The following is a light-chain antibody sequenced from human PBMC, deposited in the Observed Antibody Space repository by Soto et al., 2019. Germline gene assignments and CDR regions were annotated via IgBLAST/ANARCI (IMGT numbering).Light chain of an antibody. CDR1: SSDVGGYNY. CDR2: FVG. Sequence: QSALTQPASVSGFPGQSITISFTGTSSDVGGYNYVSWYRQHPGKAPKLMTYFVGNRPSGVSNRFSGSKSGSTASLTISGLQSEDEADYYCSSYTSSSTVVFGGGTKLTVL. J-gene: IGLJ2*01. CDR3: SSYTSSSTVV. V-gene: IGLV2-14*01.